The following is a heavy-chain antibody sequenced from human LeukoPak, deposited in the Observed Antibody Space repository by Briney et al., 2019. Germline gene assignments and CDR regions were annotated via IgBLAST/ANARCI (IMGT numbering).Heavy chain of an antibody. CDR1: GFTFSSYS. Sequence: GGSLRLSCAASGFTFSSYSMNWVRQAPGKGLEWVSSISSSSSYIYYADSVKGRFTISRDNAKNSLYLQMNSLRAEDTAVYYCASTLQYYYDSSGYKGDYWGQGTLVTVSS. J-gene: IGHJ4*02. D-gene: IGHD3-22*01. V-gene: IGHV3-21*01. CDR3: ASTLQYYYDSSGYKGDY. CDR2: ISSSSSYI.